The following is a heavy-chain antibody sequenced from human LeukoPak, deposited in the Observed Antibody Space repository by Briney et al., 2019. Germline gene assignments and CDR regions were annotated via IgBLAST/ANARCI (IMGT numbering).Heavy chain of an antibody. D-gene: IGHD3-22*01. CDR3: AKATLTYYYDSSGYRD. CDR1: GFTFDDYA. J-gene: IGHJ4*02. V-gene: IGHV3-9*01. CDR2: ISWNSGSI. Sequence: TGGSLRLSCAASGFTFDDYAMHWVRQAPGKGLEWVSGISWNSGSIGYADSVKGRFTISRDNAKNSLYLQMNSLRAEDTALYYCAKATLTYYYDSSGYRDWGQGTLVTVPS.